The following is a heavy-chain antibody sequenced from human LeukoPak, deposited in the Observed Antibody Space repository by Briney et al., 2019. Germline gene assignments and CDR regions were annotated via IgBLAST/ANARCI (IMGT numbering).Heavy chain of an antibody. CDR3: AKDESHSSSYYYGFADC. J-gene: IGHJ4*02. CDR2: IRDDGINK. Sequence: PGGSLRLSCAASGFTFTSYGMHWVRHAPGKGLEGLAYIRDDGINKYYVDYVNGRFTISRDNSRNTVYLQMNSLRAEDTALYYCAKDESHSSSYYYGFADCWGQGTLVTVSS. CDR1: GFTFTSYG. V-gene: IGHV3-30*02. D-gene: IGHD6-13*01.